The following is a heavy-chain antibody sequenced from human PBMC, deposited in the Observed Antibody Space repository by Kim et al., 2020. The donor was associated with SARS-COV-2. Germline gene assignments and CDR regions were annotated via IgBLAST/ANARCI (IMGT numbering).Heavy chain of an antibody. CDR2: IYYSGST. J-gene: IGHJ5*02. D-gene: IGHD3-22*01. Sequence: SETLSLTCTVSGGSISSSYWSWIRQPPGKGLEWIGYIYYSGSTNYNPSLKSRVTISVDTSKNQFSLKLSSVTAADTAMYFCARHRGYYDSSGYSPWGQGTLVTVSS. V-gene: IGHV4-59*08. CDR3: ARHRGYYDSSGYSP. CDR1: GGSISSSY.